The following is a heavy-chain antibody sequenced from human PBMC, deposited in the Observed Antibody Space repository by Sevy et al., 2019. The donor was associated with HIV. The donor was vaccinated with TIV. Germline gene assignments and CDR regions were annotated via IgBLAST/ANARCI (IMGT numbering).Heavy chain of an antibody. CDR1: GFTFSYYR. Sequence: GGSLRLSCAASGFTFSYYRMSWVRQAPGKGLEWVANIKGDGSEIYYVDSVKGRFTLSRDNAKNSLFLEMNSLRPEDTAVYYCARDPRGRDWFDPWGQGTQVLVSS. J-gene: IGHJ5*02. D-gene: IGHD2-15*01. V-gene: IGHV3-7*03. CDR2: IKGDGSEI. CDR3: ARDPRGRDWFDP.